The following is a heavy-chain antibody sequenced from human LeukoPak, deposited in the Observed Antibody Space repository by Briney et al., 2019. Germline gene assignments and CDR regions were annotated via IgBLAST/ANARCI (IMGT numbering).Heavy chain of an antibody. CDR1: GGPISSYY. D-gene: IGHD1-7*01. V-gene: IGHV4-59*01. CDR2: IYYSGST. CDR3: ARVGQYRRITGTTYYYYGMDV. Sequence: PSETLSLTCTVSGGPISSYYWSWIRQPPGKGLEWIGYIYYSGSTNYNPSLKSRVTISVDTSKNQFSLKLSSVTAADTAVYYCARVGQYRRITGTTYYYYGMDVWGQGTTVTVSS. J-gene: IGHJ6*02.